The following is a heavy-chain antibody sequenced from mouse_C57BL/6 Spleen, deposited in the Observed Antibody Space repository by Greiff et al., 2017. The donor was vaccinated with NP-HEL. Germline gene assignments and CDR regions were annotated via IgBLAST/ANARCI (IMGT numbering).Heavy chain of an antibody. Sequence: EVQLQQSGPELVKPGASVKIPCKASGYTFTDYNMDWVKQSHGKSLEWIGDINPNNGGTIYNQKFKGKATLTVDKSSSTAYMELRSLTSEDTAGYYCARGDYGSSLGYFDVWGTGTTVTVSS. V-gene: IGHV1-18*01. D-gene: IGHD1-1*01. CDR2: INPNNGGT. CDR1: GYTFTDYN. J-gene: IGHJ1*03. CDR3: ARGDYGSSLGYFDV.